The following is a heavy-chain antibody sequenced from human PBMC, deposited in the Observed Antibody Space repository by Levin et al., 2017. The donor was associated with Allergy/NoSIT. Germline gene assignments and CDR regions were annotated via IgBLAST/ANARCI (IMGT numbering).Heavy chain of an antibody. CDR3: AREYCSGGSCPKNYGMDV. Sequence: GGSLRLSCAASGFTFSSYDMHWVRQATGKGLEWVSAIGTAGDTYYPGSVKGRFTISRENAKNSLYLQMNSLRAGDTAVYYCAREYCSGGSCPKNYGMDVWGQGTTVTVSS. CDR2: IGTAGDT. V-gene: IGHV3-13*01. J-gene: IGHJ6*02. CDR1: GFTFSSYD. D-gene: IGHD2-15*01.